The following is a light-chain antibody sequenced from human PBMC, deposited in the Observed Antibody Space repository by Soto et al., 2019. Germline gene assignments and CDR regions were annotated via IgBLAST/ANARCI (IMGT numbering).Light chain of an antibody. CDR1: RFNIGNTY. J-gene: IGLJ3*02. Sequence: QSVLTQPPSVSAAPGQRVTISCSGSRFNIGNTYVSWYQQLPGAAPKLLIFDDNKRPSGVPDRFSGSKSGTSATLGITGLQTGDEADYFCGTWDNSLSAGVFGGGTQLTVL. CDR3: GTWDNSLSAGV. V-gene: IGLV1-51*01. CDR2: DDN.